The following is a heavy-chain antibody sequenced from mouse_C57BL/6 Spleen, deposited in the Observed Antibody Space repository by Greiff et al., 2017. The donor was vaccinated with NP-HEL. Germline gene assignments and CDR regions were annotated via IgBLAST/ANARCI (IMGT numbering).Heavy chain of an antibody. CDR1: GYTFTDYN. D-gene: IGHD3-3*01. CDR2: INPNNGGT. J-gene: IGHJ1*03. CDR3: ARDRDPYWYFDV. Sequence: SGPELVKPGASVKIPCKASGYTFTDYNMDWVKQSHGKSLEWIGDINPNNGGTIYNQKFKGKATLTVDKSSSTAYMELRSLTSEDTAVYYCARDRDPYWYFDVWGTGTTVTVSS. V-gene: IGHV1-18*01.